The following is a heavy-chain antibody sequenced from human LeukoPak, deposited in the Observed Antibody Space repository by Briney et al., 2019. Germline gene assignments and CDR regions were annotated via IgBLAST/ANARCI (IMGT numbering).Heavy chain of an antibody. CDR2: IKEDGSEK. V-gene: IGHV3-7*01. CDR3: ARDSFETDIDY. Sequence: GGSLTLSCAVSGFTFSTYWMSWVRQAPGKGLEWVGNIKEDGSEKYYVDSMKGRFTISRDNAKNSLYLQMNSLSVEDTAVYYCARDSFETDIDYWGQGTLVTVSS. J-gene: IGHJ4*02. CDR1: GFTFSTYW. D-gene: IGHD1-14*01.